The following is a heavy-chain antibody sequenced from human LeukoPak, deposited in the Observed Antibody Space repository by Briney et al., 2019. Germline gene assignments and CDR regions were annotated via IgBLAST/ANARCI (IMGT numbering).Heavy chain of an antibody. CDR2: IYHTGNT. CDR3: ARDANGSDLHYYHMDV. CDR1: GGSITSANW. V-gene: IGHV4-4*02. D-gene: IGHD6-25*01. Sequence: SETLSLTCAVSGGSITSANWWSWVRQSPGKGLEWIGEIYHTGNTNYNPSLNSRVSISLDTFKNQFSLRLTSATAADTAVYFCARDANGSDLHYYHMDVWGKGTTVTVSS. J-gene: IGHJ6*03.